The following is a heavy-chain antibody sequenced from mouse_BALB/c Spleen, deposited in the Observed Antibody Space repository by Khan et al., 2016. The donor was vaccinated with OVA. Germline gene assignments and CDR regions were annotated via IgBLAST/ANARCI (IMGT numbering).Heavy chain of an antibody. J-gene: IGHJ2*01. CDR3: ARSVTITTVVATDFYY. D-gene: IGHD1-1*01. Sequence: EVQLQESGPGLVKPSQSLSLTCTVTGYSITSDYAWNWIRQFPGNKLEWMGYISYSGRTSNNPSHKSRISITRDTSKNQFFLQLNSVTTEDTATDYCARSVTITTVVATDFYYWGQGTTLTVSS. CDR1: GYSITSDYA. V-gene: IGHV3-2*02. CDR2: ISYSGRT.